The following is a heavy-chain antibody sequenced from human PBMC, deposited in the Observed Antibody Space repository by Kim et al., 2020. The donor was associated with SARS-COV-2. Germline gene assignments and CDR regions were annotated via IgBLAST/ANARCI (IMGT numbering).Heavy chain of an antibody. Sequence: GESLKISCKGSGYSFTSYWIGWVRQMPGKGLEWMGIIYPGDSDTRYSPSFQGQVTISADKSISTAYLQWSSLKASDTAMYYCARGYYYDSSGYYYDYYYGMDVWGQGTTVTVSS. V-gene: IGHV5-51*01. CDR1: GYSFTSYW. CDR3: ARGYYYDSSGYYYDYYYGMDV. D-gene: IGHD3-22*01. CDR2: IYPGDSDT. J-gene: IGHJ6*02.